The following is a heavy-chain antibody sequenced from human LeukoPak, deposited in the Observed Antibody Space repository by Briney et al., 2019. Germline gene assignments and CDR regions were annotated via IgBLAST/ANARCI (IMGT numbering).Heavy chain of an antibody. CDR3: ARPEDYAFDI. Sequence: NPSETLSLTCTVSGGSISSSSYCWGWIRQPPGKGLEWIGSIYYSGSTYYNPSLKSRVTISVDTSKNQFSLKLSSVTAADTAVYYCARPEDYAFDIWGQGTMVTVSS. CDR2: IYYSGST. CDR1: GGSISSSSYC. J-gene: IGHJ3*02. V-gene: IGHV4-39*01.